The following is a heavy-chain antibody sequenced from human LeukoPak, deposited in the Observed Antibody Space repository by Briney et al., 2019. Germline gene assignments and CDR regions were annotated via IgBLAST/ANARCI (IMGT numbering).Heavy chain of an antibody. CDR3: ATEGGRSDYLY. CDR2: FDPEDGQT. D-gene: IGHD4-17*01. J-gene: IGHJ4*02. V-gene: IGHV1-24*01. CDR1: GHTLTELA. Sequence: ASVKVSCKASGHTLTELAINWVRQAPGKGLEWMGGFDPEDGQTIYAKKFQGRVTVTDDTSTDTAYMELSSLGSKDTAVYYCATEGGRSDYLYWGQGTLVTVSS.